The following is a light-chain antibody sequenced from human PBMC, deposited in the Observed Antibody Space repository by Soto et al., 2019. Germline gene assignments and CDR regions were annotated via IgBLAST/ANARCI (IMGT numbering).Light chain of an antibody. CDR3: QQYDNLLT. V-gene: IGKV1-33*01. J-gene: IGKJ4*01. CDR1: QDISNY. CDR2: DAS. Sequence: DIQMTQSPSSLSASVGDRVTITCQASQDISNYLNWYQQKPGKAPKLPIYDASNLETGVPSRFSGSGSGTDFTSTISSLQPEDIATYYCQQYDNLLTFGGGTKVDIK.